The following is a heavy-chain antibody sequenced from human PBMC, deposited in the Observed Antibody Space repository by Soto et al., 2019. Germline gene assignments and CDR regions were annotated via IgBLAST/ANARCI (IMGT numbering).Heavy chain of an antibody. V-gene: IGHV3-13*01. CDR3: ARGRRRIDFWSGYDLDFDY. CDR1: GFTFSSYD. Sequence: EVQLVESGGGLVQPGGSLRLSCAASGFTFSSYDMHWVRQATGKGLEWVSAIGTAGDTYYPGSVKGRFTISRENAKNSLYLKMNSLRAEDTAVYYCARGRRRIDFWSGYDLDFDYWGQGTLVTVSS. J-gene: IGHJ4*02. CDR2: IGTAGDT. D-gene: IGHD3-3*01.